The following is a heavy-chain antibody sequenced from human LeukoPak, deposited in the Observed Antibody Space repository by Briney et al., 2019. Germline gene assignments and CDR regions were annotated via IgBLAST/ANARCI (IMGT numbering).Heavy chain of an antibody. CDR3: AKDLYSSSWYYFDY. CDR2: ISGSGGST. D-gene: IGHD6-13*01. Sequence: GGSLRLSCAASGFTFSNYGMHWVRQAPGKGLEWVSAISGSGGSTYYADSVKGRFTISRDNSKNTLYLQMNSLRAEDTAVYYCAKDLYSSSWYYFDYWGQGTLVTVSS. J-gene: IGHJ4*02. V-gene: IGHV3-23*01. CDR1: GFTFSNYG.